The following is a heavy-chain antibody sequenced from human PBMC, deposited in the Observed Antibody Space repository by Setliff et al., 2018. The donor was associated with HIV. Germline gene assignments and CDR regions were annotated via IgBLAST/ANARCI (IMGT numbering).Heavy chain of an antibody. Sequence: RASVKVSCKASGYTFTGYYMHWVRQAPGQGLEWMGWINPNRGGTNYAQKFQGRVTMTRDTSISTGYMELTRLRSDDTAVYYCARVVGADNWFDPWGQGTLVTVSS. V-gene: IGHV1-2*02. CDR1: GYTFTGYY. J-gene: IGHJ5*02. CDR2: INPNRGGT. CDR3: ARVVGADNWFDP. D-gene: IGHD1-26*01.